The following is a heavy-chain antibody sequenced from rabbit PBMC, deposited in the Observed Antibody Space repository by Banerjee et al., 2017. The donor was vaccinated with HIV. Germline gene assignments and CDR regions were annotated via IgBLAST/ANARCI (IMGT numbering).Heavy chain of an antibody. V-gene: IGHV1S45*01. D-gene: IGHD1-1*01. Sequence: QQQLVESGGGLVQPEGSLTLTCTASGIDFSSYYYMCWVRQAPGKGLEWIACIYDSSGSTYYASWAKGRFTISKTSSTTVTLQMTSLTAADTATYFCARDRDTGSVFYFDLWGPGTLVTVS. CDR3: ARDRDTGSVFYFDL. CDR2: IYDSSGST. J-gene: IGHJ4*01. CDR1: GIDFSSYYY.